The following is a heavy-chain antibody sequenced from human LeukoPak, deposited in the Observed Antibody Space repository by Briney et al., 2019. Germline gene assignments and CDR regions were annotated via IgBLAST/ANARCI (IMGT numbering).Heavy chain of an antibody. CDR2: INHSGST. J-gene: IGHJ3*02. Sequence: SETLSLTCAVYGGSFSGYYWSWIRQPPGKGLEWIGEINHSGSTNYNPSLKSRVTISVHTSKNQFSLKLSSVTAADTAVYYCARSTTVTPSDAFDIWGQGTMVTVSS. CDR3: ARSTTVTPSDAFDI. CDR1: GGSFSGYY. V-gene: IGHV4-34*01. D-gene: IGHD4-17*01.